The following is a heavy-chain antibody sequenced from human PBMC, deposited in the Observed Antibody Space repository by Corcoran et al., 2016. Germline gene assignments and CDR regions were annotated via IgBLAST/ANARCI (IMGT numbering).Heavy chain of an antibody. J-gene: IGHJ5*02. Sequence: QVTLRESGHALVKPTQTLTLTCTFSGFSLSTSGMCLSWIRQPPGKALEWLALIDWNDDKYYSTSLKTRLTISKDTSKNQVGLTMTNMDPVDTATYYGAPIREGTYYEWFDPWGQGTVVTVYS. CDR2: IDWNDDK. V-gene: IGHV2-70*01. D-gene: IGHD1-26*01. CDR3: APIREGTYYEWFDP. CDR1: GFSLSTSGMC.